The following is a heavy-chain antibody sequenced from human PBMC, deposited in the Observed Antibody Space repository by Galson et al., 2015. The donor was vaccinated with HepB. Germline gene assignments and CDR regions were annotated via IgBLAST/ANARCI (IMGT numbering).Heavy chain of an antibody. CDR1: GFSLSTSGMC. Sequence: PALVKPTQTLTLTCTFSGFSLSTSGMCVSWIRQPPGKALEWLARIDWDNDKYYSTSLKTRLTISKDTSKNQVVLTMTNMDPVDTATYYCARASDTAMANFDYWGQGTLVTVSS. CDR2: IDWDNDK. V-gene: IGHV2-70*11. D-gene: IGHD5-18*01. CDR3: ARASDTAMANFDY. J-gene: IGHJ4*02.